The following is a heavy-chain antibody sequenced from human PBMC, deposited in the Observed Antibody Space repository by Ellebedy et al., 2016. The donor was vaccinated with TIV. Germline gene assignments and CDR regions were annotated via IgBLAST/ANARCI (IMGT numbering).Heavy chain of an antibody. CDR3: AKVRSNWNYFDY. CDR1: GFTLSGYW. V-gene: IGHV3-23*01. D-gene: IGHD1-20*01. J-gene: IGHJ4*02. Sequence: GESLKISCEASGFTLSGYWMHWVRQAPGTGLEWVSGISGSGDTTYYADSVKGRFTISRDSSKYTLYLQMNSLRAEDTAVYYCAKVRSNWNYFDYWGQGTLVTVSS. CDR2: ISGSGDTT.